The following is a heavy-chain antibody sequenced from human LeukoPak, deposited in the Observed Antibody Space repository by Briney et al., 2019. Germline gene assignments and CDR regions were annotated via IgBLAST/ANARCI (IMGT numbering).Heavy chain of an antibody. CDR3: ARDRVGGATAAFDI. J-gene: IGHJ3*02. D-gene: IGHD1-26*01. Sequence: SETLSLTCTVSGGSISSYYWSWIRQPPGKGLEWIGYFYYSGSTSYNPSLKSRVTISEDTSKNQFSLKLSSVTAADTAVYYCARDRVGGATAAFDIWGQGTMVTASS. CDR1: GGSISSYY. CDR2: FYYSGST. V-gene: IGHV4-59*01.